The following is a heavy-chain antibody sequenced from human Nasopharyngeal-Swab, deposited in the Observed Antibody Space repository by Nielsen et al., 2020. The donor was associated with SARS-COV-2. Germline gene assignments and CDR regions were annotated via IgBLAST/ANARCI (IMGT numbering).Heavy chain of an antibody. Sequence: WIRQPPGKGLEWVSAISGSGGSTYYADSVKGRFTISRDNSKNTLYPQMNSLRAEDTAVYYCAKEDGIVGATRDFGAYWGQGTLVTVSS. V-gene: IGHV3-23*01. CDR2: ISGSGGST. D-gene: IGHD1-26*01. J-gene: IGHJ4*02. CDR3: AKEDGIVGATRDFGAY.